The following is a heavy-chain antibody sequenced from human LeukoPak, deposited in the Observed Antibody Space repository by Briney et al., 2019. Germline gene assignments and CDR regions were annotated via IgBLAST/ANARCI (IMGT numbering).Heavy chain of an antibody. CDR3: ARFVRYSSSWFSRQFDY. Sequence: SETLSLTCTVSGGSISSYYWSWIRQPPGKGLEWIGYIYYSGSTNYNPSLKSRVTISVDTSKNQFSLKLSSVTAADTAVYYCARFVRYSSSWFSRQFDYWGQGTLVTVSS. CDR1: GGSISSYY. CDR2: IYYSGST. J-gene: IGHJ4*02. D-gene: IGHD6-13*01. V-gene: IGHV4-59*01.